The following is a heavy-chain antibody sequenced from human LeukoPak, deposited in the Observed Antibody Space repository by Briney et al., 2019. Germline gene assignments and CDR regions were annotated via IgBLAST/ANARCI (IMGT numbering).Heavy chain of an antibody. J-gene: IGHJ3*02. D-gene: IGHD3-3*01. CDR2: INHSGST. Sequence: SETLSLTCAVYGGSFSGYYWSWICQPPGKGLEWIGEINHSGSTNYNPSLKSRVTISVHTSKEQFSLKLSSVTAADTAVYYCARHTIFGVLINDAFDIWGQGTMVTVSS. CDR3: ARHTIFGVLINDAFDI. CDR1: GGSFSGYY. V-gene: IGHV4-34*01.